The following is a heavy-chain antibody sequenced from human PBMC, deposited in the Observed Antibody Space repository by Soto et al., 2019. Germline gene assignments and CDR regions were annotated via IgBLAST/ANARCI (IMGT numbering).Heavy chain of an antibody. D-gene: IGHD6-13*01. CDR1: GFIFSSHG. V-gene: IGHV3-33*01. CDR2: IWYDGSNK. Sequence: PGGSLRLSCAASGFIFSSHGMHWVRQAPGKGPEWVAGIWYDGSNKYYADSLKGRFTISRDNSKNTLYLQMNSLRVDDTAVYYCVREHSSSWPFEYWGQGTLVTVSS. CDR3: VREHSSSWPFEY. J-gene: IGHJ4*02.